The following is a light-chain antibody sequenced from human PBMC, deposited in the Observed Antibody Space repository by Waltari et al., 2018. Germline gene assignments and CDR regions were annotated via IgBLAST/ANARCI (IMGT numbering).Light chain of an antibody. CDR2: WAS. V-gene: IGKV4-1*01. J-gene: IGKJ1*01. Sequence: DIVMPPSPDSLAVSLGERATINCKSSQSVLYSSNNKNYLAWYQQKPGQPPKLLIHWASTRESGVPDRFSGSGSGTDFTLTISSLQAEDVAVYSCQQYYSIPWTFGQGTKEEIK. CDR1: QSVLYSSNNKNY. CDR3: QQYYSIPWT.